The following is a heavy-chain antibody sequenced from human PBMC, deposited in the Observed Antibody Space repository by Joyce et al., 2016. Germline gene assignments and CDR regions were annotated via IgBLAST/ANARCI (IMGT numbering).Heavy chain of an antibody. CDR1: GFSFTSYW. V-gene: IGHV5-51*01. Sequence: EVQLVQSGGEVKKPGESLKISCKGVGFSFTSYWLGWVRQMPGKGLELMGIINPEDSDTRYSPSFPGQVTISVDRSIKTAHLRWGSLRASDTAIYYCARSAVRGTLSPFFDYWGQGSLVTVSS. J-gene: IGHJ4*02. D-gene: IGHD3-16*01. CDR2: INPEDSDT. CDR3: ARSAVRGTLSPFFDY.